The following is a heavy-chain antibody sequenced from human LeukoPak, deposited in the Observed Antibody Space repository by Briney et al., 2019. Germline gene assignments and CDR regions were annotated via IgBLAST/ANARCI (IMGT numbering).Heavy chain of an antibody. J-gene: IGHJ4*02. CDR3: AVGYCSGGSCPLAD. Sequence: GGSLRLSCAASGFTFSSYAMSWVRQAPGKGLEWVSAISGSGGSTYYADSVKGRFTISRDNSKNTLNLQMSSLRAEDTAVYYCAVGYCSGGSCPLADWGQGTLVTVSS. CDR1: GFTFSSYA. V-gene: IGHV3-23*01. CDR2: ISGSGGST. D-gene: IGHD2-15*01.